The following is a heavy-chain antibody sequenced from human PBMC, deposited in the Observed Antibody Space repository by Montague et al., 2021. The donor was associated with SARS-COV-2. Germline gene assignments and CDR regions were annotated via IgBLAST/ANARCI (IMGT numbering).Heavy chain of an antibody. V-gene: IGHV3-20*03. CDR1: GSLFDDHG. Sequence: RRLSFAASGSLFDDHGMSWVRQVPGKGLEWVSGIDRNGGSPGYADSVKGRFTISRDNGKKSLFLQMDSLRAEDTAFYYCARGYNYGPFDCWGQGTLVTVSP. J-gene: IGHJ4*02. CDR2: IDRNGGSP. CDR3: ARGYNYGPFDC. D-gene: IGHD5-12*01.